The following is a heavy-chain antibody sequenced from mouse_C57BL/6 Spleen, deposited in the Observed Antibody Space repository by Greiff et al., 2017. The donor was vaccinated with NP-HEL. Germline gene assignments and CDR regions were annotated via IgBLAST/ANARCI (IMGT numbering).Heavy chain of an antibody. CDR1: GYAFTNYL. Sequence: QVQLQQSGAELVRPGTSVKVSCKASGYAFTNYLIEWVKQRPGQGLEWIGVINPGSGGTNYNEKFKGKATLTADKSSSTAYMQLSSLTSEDSAVYFCARGGYYYGSSSHFDYWGQGTTLTVSS. CDR3: ARGGYYYGSSSHFDY. V-gene: IGHV1-54*01. D-gene: IGHD1-1*01. J-gene: IGHJ2*01. CDR2: INPGSGGT.